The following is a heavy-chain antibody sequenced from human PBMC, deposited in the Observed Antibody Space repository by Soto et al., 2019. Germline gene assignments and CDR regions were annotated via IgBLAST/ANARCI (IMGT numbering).Heavy chain of an antibody. CDR1: GFTFSSYG. Sequence: QVQLVESGGGVDQPGRSLRLPCAASGFTFSSYGMYWVRQAPGTGLEWVAVISYDGSNKYYADSVKGRFSISRDNSKNTLYLQINSLRAEDTAVYYCAKPLASSITMIVVEAFDIWGQGTMVTVSS. D-gene: IGHD3-22*01. CDR2: ISYDGSNK. CDR3: AKPLASSITMIVVEAFDI. V-gene: IGHV3-30*18. J-gene: IGHJ3*02.